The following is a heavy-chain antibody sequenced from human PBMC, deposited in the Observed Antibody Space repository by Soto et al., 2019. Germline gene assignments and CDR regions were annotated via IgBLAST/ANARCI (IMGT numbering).Heavy chain of an antibody. J-gene: IGHJ6*03. V-gene: IGHV4-39*01. CDR2: IYYSGST. CDR3: ARGGRYCSSTSCYAPGYYYYYMDV. Sequence: QLQLQESGPGLVKPSETLSLTCTVSGGSISSSSYYWGWIRQPPGKGLEWIGSIYYSGSTYYNPSLKSRVTISVDTSKNQFSLKLSSVTAADTAVYYCARGGRYCSSTSCYAPGYYYYYMDVWGKGTTVTVSS. D-gene: IGHD2-2*01. CDR1: GGSISSSSYY.